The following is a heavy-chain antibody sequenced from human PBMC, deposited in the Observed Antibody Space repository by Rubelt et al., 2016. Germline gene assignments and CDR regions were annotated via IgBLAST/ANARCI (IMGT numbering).Heavy chain of an antibody. Sequence: QVQLQQWGAGLLKPSETLSLTCAVYGGSFSGYYWNWIRQPPGKGLEWIGEINHSGSTTYNPSLKSRVTISVDTSKNQFSLKLRSMTAADTAVYYCARGQRGGIFYGWFDPWGQGTLVTVSS. J-gene: IGHJ5*02. D-gene: IGHD1-26*01. CDR3: ARGQRGGIFYGWFDP. CDR2: INHSGST. CDR1: GGSFSGYY. V-gene: IGHV4-34*01.